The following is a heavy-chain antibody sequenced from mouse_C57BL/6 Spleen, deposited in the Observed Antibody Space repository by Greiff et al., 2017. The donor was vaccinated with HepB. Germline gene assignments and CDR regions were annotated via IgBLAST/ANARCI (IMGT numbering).Heavy chain of an antibody. CDR1: GYTFTSYW. CDR2: IDPSDSET. V-gene: IGHV1-52*01. CDR3: ARGDYASWFAY. J-gene: IGHJ3*01. Sequence: QLQQPGAELVRPGSSVKLSCKASGYTFTSYWMHWVKQRPIQGLEWSGNIDPSDSETHYNQKVKDKATLTVDKSSSPAYMPLCSRTSEDSAVCYGARGDYASWFAYWGQGTLVTVSA. D-gene: IGHD2-4*01.